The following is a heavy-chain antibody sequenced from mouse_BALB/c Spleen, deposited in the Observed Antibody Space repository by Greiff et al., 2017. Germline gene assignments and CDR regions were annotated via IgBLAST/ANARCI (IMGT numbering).Heavy chain of an antibody. J-gene: IGHJ4*01. CDR1: GYSITSGYY. V-gene: IGHV3-6*02. CDR2: ISYDGSN. CDR3: ARQLGLRAMDY. D-gene: IGHD3-1*01. Sequence: EVKLQESGPGLVKPSQSLSLTCSVTGYSITSGYYWNWIRQFPGNKLEWMGYISYDGSNNYNPSLKNRISITRDTSKNQFFLKLNSVTTEDTATYYCARQLGLRAMDYWGQGTSVTVSS.